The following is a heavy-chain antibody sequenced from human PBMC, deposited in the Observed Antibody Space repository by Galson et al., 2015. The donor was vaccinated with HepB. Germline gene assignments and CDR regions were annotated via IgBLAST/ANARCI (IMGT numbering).Heavy chain of an antibody. CDR3: ARDVGFDY. D-gene: IGHD1-26*01. V-gene: IGHV1-2*02. Sequence: SVKVSCKASGYTFTDYYMHWLRQAPGQGLEWMGWINPNSGDTNSAQKFQGRVTMTRDTSISATYMELSRLRSDDTAVYYCARDVGFDYWGQGTLVTVSS. CDR2: INPNSGDT. CDR1: GYTFTDYY. J-gene: IGHJ4*02.